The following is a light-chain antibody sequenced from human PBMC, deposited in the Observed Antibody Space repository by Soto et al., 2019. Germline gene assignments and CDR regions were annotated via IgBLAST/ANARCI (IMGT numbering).Light chain of an antibody. CDR3: QQYNSYWT. Sequence: DIQMTQSPSTLSASVGDTVTITCRASQSISSWLAWYQQKPGKAPKLLIYKASSLESGVPSRFSGSGSGTEFTLTIRSLQPDDFATYYCQQYNSYWTFGQGTKVDIK. CDR1: QSISSW. CDR2: KAS. V-gene: IGKV1-5*03. J-gene: IGKJ1*01.